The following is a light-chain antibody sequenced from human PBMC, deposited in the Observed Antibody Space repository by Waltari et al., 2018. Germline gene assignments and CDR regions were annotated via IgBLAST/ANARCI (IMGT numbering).Light chain of an antibody. CDR2: DAS. CDR1: QSIATR. Sequence: DIQMTQSPSSLSASVGDRVTITCRASQSIATRLNWYQQKPGKAPKVLIYDASTLQSGVPSRVSGSASGTDFTLTISSLEPEDFSVYYCLQRSNGRGTFGGGTRVEIK. J-gene: IGKJ4*01. V-gene: IGKV1-39*01. CDR3: LQRSNGRGT.